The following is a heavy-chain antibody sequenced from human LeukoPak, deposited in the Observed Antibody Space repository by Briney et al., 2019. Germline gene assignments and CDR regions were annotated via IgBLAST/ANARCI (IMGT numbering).Heavy chain of an antibody. CDR3: ARTNYGGNLGRVVYYYYGIDV. D-gene: IGHD4-23*01. J-gene: IGHJ6*04. CDR1: GFTYSSYS. V-gene: IGHV3-48*02. Sequence: GGSLRLSCAASGFTYSSYSMNWVRQAPGKGLEWVSYISSSSNTIYYADSVKGRLTISRDNARNSLYLQMNSLRDEDTAVYYCARTNYGGNLGRVVYYYYGIDVSGAGTTVTVSS. CDR2: ISSSSNTI.